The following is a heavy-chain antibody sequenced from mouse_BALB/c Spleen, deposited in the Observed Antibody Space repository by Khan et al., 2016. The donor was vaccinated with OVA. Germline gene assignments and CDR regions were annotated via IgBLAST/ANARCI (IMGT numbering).Heavy chain of an antibody. CDR2: INPSNGYT. V-gene: IGHV1-4*01. Sequence: QQSGAELARPGASVKMSCKASGYTFTSYTIHWIKERPGQGLEWIGYINPSNGYTNYNQKFKDKATLTTDKSFTTAYLQLSSLTADDSAVYNCVRDGAYHRNDGWFAYWGQGTLVTVSA. J-gene: IGHJ3*01. D-gene: IGHD2-14*01. CDR1: GYTFTSYT. CDR3: VRDGAYHRNDGWFAY.